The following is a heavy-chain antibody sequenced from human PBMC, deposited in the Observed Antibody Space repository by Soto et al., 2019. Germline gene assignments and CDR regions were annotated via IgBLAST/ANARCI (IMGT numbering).Heavy chain of an antibody. J-gene: IGHJ4*02. CDR2: ISSSSRTI. V-gene: IGHV3-48*01. CDR1: GFTFSSYR. Sequence: EVQLVASGGGMVQPGVSLRLSCAASGFTFSSYRMNWVRQAPAKGLEWVSYISSSSRTIYYADSVKGRFTISRDNAKNSLYLQMNSLRAEDTAVYYCARDAKGSTLDYWGQGTLGTVAS. CDR3: ARDAKGSTLDY.